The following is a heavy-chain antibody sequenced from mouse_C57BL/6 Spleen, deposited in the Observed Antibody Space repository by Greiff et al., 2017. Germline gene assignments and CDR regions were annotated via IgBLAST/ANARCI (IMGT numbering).Heavy chain of an antibody. J-gene: IGHJ1*03. V-gene: IGHV1-62-2*01. CDR2: FYPGSGSI. CDR1: GYTFTEYT. CDR3: ARHEDRGTTVDWYFDV. Sequence: QVQLKQSGAELVKPGASVKLSCKASGYTFTEYTIHWVKQRSGQGLEWIGWFYPGSGSIKSNEKFKDKATLTADKSSSTVYMELSRLTSEDSAVYFCARHEDRGTTVDWYFDVWGTGTAVTVSS. D-gene: IGHD1-1*01.